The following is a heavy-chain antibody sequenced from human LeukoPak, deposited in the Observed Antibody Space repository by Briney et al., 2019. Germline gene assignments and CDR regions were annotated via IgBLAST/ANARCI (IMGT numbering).Heavy chain of an antibody. D-gene: IGHD1-26*01. CDR2: ISSSGGNT. V-gene: IGHV3-23*01. CDR1: GFTFSSYA. J-gene: IGHJ4*02. Sequence: GGSLGLSCAASGFTFSSYAMGWVRQAPGKGLEWVSSISSSGGNTYYADSVRGRFTISKDNSKNTLYIQMNSLRAEDTAVYYCARRRDRGNYFDYWGQGTLVTVSS. CDR3: ARRRDRGNYFDY.